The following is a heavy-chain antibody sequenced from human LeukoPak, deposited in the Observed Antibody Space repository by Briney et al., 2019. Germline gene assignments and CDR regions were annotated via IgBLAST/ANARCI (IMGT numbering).Heavy chain of an antibody. CDR1: GFSFSGYW. V-gene: IGHV3-7*03. Sequence: GGSLRLSCRASGFSFSGYWMSWVRQAPGKGLEWVANIKDDGSQKNYVDSMKGRFIISRDSAKNSLYLQLSSLRAEDTAVYYCAREVVATASAFDYWGQGTLVTVSS. CDR2: IKDDGSQK. J-gene: IGHJ4*02. CDR3: AREVVATASAFDY. D-gene: IGHD2-21*01.